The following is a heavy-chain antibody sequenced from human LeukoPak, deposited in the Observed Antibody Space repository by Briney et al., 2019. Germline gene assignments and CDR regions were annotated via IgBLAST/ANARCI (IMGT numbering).Heavy chain of an antibody. CDR2: IYYSGST. CDR3: ARSPRYCSSTSCYDYFDY. Sequence: WVRQAPGKGLEWIGSIYYSGSTYYNPSLKSRVTISVDTSKNQFSLKLSSVTAADTAVYYCARSPRYCSSTSCYDYFDYWGQGTLVTVSS. D-gene: IGHD2-2*01. J-gene: IGHJ4*02. V-gene: IGHV4-39*07.